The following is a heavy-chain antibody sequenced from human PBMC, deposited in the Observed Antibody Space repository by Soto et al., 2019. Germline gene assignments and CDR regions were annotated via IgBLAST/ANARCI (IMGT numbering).Heavy chain of an antibody. J-gene: IGHJ4*02. CDR3: GIAVAGPFDY. V-gene: IGHV4-39*01. Sequence: SETLSLTCTVSGGSISSSSYYWGWSRQTPGRGLEWIGSIYYSGSTYYNPSLKSRVTISGDTSKRQSSLKLSSVTAAAPAVYYCGIAVAGPFDYWGQGTLVTVSS. CDR1: GGSISSSSYY. D-gene: IGHD6-19*01. CDR2: IYYSGST.